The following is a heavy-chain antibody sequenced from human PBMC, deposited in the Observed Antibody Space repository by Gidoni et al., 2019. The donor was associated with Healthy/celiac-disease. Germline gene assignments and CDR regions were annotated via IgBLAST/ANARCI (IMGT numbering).Heavy chain of an antibody. J-gene: IGHJ3*02. D-gene: IGHD3-3*01. Sequence: QVQLVESGGDVVQPGRSLRLSCAASGFTFSSYGMHWVRQAPGQGLEWVAVIWYDGSNKYYADSVKGRFTISRDNSKNTLYLQMNSLRAEDTAVYYCAREESYYDFWSGYYGIGDAFDIWGQGTMVTVSS. CDR2: IWYDGSNK. V-gene: IGHV3-33*01. CDR3: AREESYYDFWSGYYGIGDAFDI. CDR1: GFTFSSYG.